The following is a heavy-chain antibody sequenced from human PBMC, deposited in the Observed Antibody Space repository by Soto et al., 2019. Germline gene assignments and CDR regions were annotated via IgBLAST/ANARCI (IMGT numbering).Heavy chain of an antibody. D-gene: IGHD2-2*01. J-gene: IGHJ5*02. CDR1: GGSISSSSYY. V-gene: IGHV4-39*01. Sequence: ETLSLTCTVSGGSISSSSYYWGWIRQPPGKGLEWIGSIYYSGSTYYNPSLKSRVTISVDTSKNQFSLKLSSVTAADTAVYYCARHEGYCSSTSCHPPFDPWGQGTLVTVSP. CDR3: ARHEGYCSSTSCHPPFDP. CDR2: IYYSGST.